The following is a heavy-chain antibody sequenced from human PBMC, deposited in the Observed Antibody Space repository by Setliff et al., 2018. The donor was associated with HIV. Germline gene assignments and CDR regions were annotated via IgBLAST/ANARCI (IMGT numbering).Heavy chain of an antibody. CDR3: ARHQRAKGAFDI. Sequence: RLSCVASGFTFSTYSMNWVRQAPGKGLEWVSSISSSSKYIYYADSVKGRFTISRDDAKNSLFLQMNSLRADDTAIYYCARHQRAKGAFDIWGQGTMVTVSS. J-gene: IGHJ3*02. CDR1: GFTFSTYS. V-gene: IGHV3-21*06. CDR2: ISSSSKYI.